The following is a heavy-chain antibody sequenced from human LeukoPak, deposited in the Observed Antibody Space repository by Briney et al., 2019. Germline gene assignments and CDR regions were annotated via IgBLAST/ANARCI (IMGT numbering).Heavy chain of an antibody. CDR1: GGSFSGYY. J-gene: IGHJ5*02. CDR3: ARRYYGSGSWRP. V-gene: IGHV4-34*01. Sequence: SETLSLTCAAYGGSFSGYYWSWIRQPPGKGLEWIGEINHSGSTNYNPSLKSRVTISVDTSKNQFSLKLSSVTAADTAVYYCARRYYGSGSWRPWGQGTLVTVSS. CDR2: INHSGST. D-gene: IGHD3-10*01.